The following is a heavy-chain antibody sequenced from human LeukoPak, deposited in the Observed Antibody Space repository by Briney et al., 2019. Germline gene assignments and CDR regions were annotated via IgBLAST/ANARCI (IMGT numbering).Heavy chain of an antibody. CDR2: INPKNAGT. CDR1: GYTFTYYG. D-gene: IGHD3-22*01. V-gene: IGHV1-2*02. CDR3: AREDYYDSGSSDY. Sequence: ASVKVSCKASGYTFTYYGLNWVRQAPGQGLEWMGWINPKNAGTNFAQRFQGRVTMTRDTSISTVYMELSRLRSEDTAIYYCAREDYYDSGSSDYWGQGTLVTVSS. J-gene: IGHJ4*02.